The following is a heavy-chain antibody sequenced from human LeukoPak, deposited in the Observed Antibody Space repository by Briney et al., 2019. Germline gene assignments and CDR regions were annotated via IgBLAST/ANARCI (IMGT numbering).Heavy chain of an antibody. CDR2: IYYSGST. Sequence: PSETLSLTCTVSGGSISSYYWSWIRQPPAKGLEWIGYIYYSGSTNYNPSLKSRVTISVDTSKNQFSLKLSSVTAADTAVYYCARAYSSSWYPYYFDYWGQGTLVTVSS. J-gene: IGHJ4*02. V-gene: IGHV4-59*01. CDR3: ARAYSSSWYPYYFDY. CDR1: GGSISSYY. D-gene: IGHD6-13*01.